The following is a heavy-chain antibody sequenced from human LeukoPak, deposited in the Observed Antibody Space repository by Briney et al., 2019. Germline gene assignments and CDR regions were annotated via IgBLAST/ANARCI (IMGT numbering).Heavy chain of an antibody. CDR1: GFTFSSYS. D-gene: IGHD6-13*01. V-gene: IGHV3-48*01. Sequence: PGGSLRLSCAASGFTFSSYSMNWVRQAPGKGLEWVSSISSSSSTIYYADSVKGRFTISRDNAKNSLYLQMNSLRAEDTAVYYCARDKTISSSWPNYYYYYGMDVWGQGTTVTVSS. CDR2: ISSSSSTI. CDR3: ARDKTISSSWPNYYYYYGMDV. J-gene: IGHJ6*02.